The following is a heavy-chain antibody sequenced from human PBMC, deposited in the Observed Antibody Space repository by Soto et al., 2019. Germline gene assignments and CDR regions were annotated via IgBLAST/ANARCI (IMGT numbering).Heavy chain of an antibody. CDR3: ARHYYGSGTFDY. CDR2: IYYSGST. CDR1: GGSISSSSYY. J-gene: IGHJ4*02. D-gene: IGHD3-10*01. V-gene: IGHV4-39*01. Sequence: QLQLQESGPGLVKPSETLSLTCTVSGGSISSSSYYWGWIRQPPGKGLEWIGSIYYSGSTYYNPSLKRRVTISVDTSKNQFSLKLSSVTAADTAVYYCARHYYGSGTFDYWGQGTLVTVSS.